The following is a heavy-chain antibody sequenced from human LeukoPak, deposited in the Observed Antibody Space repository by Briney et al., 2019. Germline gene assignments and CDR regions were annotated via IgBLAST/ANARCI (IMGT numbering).Heavy chain of an antibody. Sequence: PGGSLRLSCEASGFTFSSYAMSWVRQAPGKGLEWVSTISGSGGSTHYADSVKGRFTISRDDSKNTLYLQMNSLRAEDTAVYYCAKRRGLELTYYYYMDVWGKGTTVTVSS. CDR2: ISGSGGST. V-gene: IGHV3-23*01. J-gene: IGHJ6*03. D-gene: IGHD1-7*01. CDR3: AKRRGLELTYYYYMDV. CDR1: GFTFSSYA.